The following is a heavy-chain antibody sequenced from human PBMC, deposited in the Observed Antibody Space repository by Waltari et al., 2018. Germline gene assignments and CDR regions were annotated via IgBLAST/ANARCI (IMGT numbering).Heavy chain of an antibody. CDR1: GFTFSNSC. J-gene: IGHJ4*02. CDR3: VTGWYFDH. CDR2: IKSKVNGETT. V-gene: IGHV3-15*02. Sequence: EVQLVESGGALVKPGGSLRLSCAGSGFTFSNSCMRWVRQAPGKGLEWIGRIKSKVNGETTDYAAFVKGRFSISREDSKNTVYLEMNSLKTEDTAVYYCVTGWYFDHWGQGTLVTVSS. D-gene: IGHD6-19*01.